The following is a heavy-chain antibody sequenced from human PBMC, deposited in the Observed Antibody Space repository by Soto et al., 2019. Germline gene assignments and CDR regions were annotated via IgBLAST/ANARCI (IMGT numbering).Heavy chain of an antibody. J-gene: IGHJ4*02. CDR3: ARSLLQGDF. CDR1: GYTFIHYY. D-gene: IGHD2-21*01. V-gene: IGHV1-46*01. Sequence: QVQLVQSGAEVKKPGASVKISCKASGYTFIHYYIHWVRQAPGQGLEWMAIIKPNGGSTNYAQKFQGRVTVTSDTSTTPVSMELNSLESDDTAVYFCARSLLQGDFWGQGTLVTVSS. CDR2: IKPNGGST.